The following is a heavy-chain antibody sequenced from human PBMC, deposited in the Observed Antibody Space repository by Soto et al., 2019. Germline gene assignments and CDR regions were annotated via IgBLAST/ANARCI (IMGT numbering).Heavy chain of an antibody. D-gene: IGHD2-15*01. CDR3: ARDGRYCSGGSCYRGYNWFDP. J-gene: IGHJ5*02. Sequence: GGSLRLSCAASGFTFSSYSMNWVRQAPGKGLEWVSSISSSSSYIYYADSVKGRFTISRDNAKNSLYLQMNSLRAEDTAVYYCARDGRYCSGGSCYRGYNWFDPWGQGTLVTVSS. V-gene: IGHV3-21*01. CDR1: GFTFSSYS. CDR2: ISSSSSYI.